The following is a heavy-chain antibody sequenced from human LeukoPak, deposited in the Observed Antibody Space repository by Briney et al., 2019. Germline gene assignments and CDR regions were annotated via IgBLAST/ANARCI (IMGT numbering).Heavy chain of an antibody. CDR3: AKDHGVDFWSGEGDYFDY. Sequence: GRSLILSCAASGFTFSSYGMHWVRQAPGKGLEWVAVISYDGSNKYYADSVKGRFTISRDNSKNTLYLQMNSLRAEDTAVYYCAKDHGVDFWSGEGDYFDYWGQGTLVTVSS. J-gene: IGHJ4*02. CDR2: ISYDGSNK. V-gene: IGHV3-30*18. D-gene: IGHD3-3*01. CDR1: GFTFSSYG.